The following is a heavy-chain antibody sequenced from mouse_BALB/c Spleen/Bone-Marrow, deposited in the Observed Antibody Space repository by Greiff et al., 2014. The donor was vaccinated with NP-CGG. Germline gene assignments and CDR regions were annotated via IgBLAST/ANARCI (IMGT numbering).Heavy chain of an antibody. D-gene: IGHD2-10*02. CDR3: ARKVWYYAMDY. V-gene: IGHV1-14*01. CDR1: GYTFTSYF. Sequence: VQLKESGPELVKPGAFVKMSCKASGYTFTSYFLYWGKQKPGQGLEGIGYIYPYNDGTKYNEKFKGKATLTSDKSSSTAYMELSSLTSEDSAVYYCARKVWYYAMDYWGQGTSVTVSS. J-gene: IGHJ4*01. CDR2: IYPYNDGT.